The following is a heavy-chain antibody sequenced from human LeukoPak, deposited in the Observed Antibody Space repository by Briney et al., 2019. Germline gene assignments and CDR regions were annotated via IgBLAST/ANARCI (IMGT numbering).Heavy chain of an antibody. CDR3: ARIGYSSSSFDY. CDR1: GFTFINYW. Sequence: GGSLRLSCAASGFTFINYWMSWVRQAPGKGLKCVANMKQDGSVKYYVDSMKGRFTISRDNAKNSLYLQVSGLRAEDTAVYFCARIGYSSSSFDYWGQGVLVTVYS. D-gene: IGHD6-6*01. V-gene: IGHV3-7*03. CDR2: MKQDGSVK. J-gene: IGHJ4*02.